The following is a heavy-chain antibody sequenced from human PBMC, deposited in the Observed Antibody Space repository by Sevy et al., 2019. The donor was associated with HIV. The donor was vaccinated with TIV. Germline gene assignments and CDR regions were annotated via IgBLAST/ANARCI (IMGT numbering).Heavy chain of an antibody. V-gene: IGHV4-59*01. J-gene: IGHJ5*02. CDR2: IYYTGST. D-gene: IGHD5-12*01. CDR1: GGSISAYY. CDR3: TRSPPVRSGDDSLNWFDP. Sequence: SETLSLTCTVSGGSISAYYWSWIRQPPGKALEYIGYIYYTGSTYYNPSLKNRVTISVDTSKNQFSLMLSSVTAADTAVYYCTRSPPVRSGDDSLNWFDPWGQGTVVTVSS.